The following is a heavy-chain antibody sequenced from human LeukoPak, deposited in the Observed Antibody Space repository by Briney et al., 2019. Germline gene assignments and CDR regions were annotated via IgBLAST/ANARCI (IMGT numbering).Heavy chain of an antibody. D-gene: IGHD3-10*01. V-gene: IGHV3-30-3*01. J-gene: IGHJ4*02. CDR1: GFTFSSYA. CDR3: ARDPNPILLWFGEFDY. Sequence: GGSLRLSCAASGFTFSSYAMHWVRQATGKGLEWVAVISYDGSNKYYADSVKGRFTISRDNSKTTLYLQMNSLRAEDTAVYYCARDPNPILLWFGEFDYWGQGTMVTVSS. CDR2: ISYDGSNK.